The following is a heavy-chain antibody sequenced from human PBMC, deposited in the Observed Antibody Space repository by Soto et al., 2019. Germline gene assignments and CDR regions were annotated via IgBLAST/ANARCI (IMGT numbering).Heavy chain of an antibody. CDR1: GGTFSSYA. D-gene: IGHD2-2*01. CDR2: IIPIFGTA. V-gene: IGHV1-69*01. Sequence: QVQLVQSGAEVKKPGSSVKVSCKASGGTFSSYAISWVRQAPGQGLEWMGGIIPIFGTANYAQKFQGRVTITADESTSTAYMELSSLRSEDTAVYYCARKELGTAALCYYYYGMDVWGQGTTVTVSS. CDR3: ARKELGTAALCYYYYGMDV. J-gene: IGHJ6*02.